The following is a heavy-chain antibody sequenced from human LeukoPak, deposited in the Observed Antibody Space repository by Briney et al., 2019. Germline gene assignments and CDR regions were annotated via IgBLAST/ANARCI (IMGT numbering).Heavy chain of an antibody. D-gene: IGHD2-15*01. Sequence: SGTLSLTCAVSGGSISSYYWSWIRQPPGKGLEWIGYISYSGSTKYNPSLKSRVTISVDTSKNQFSLKVSSVTAADTAVYYCARLWSPMVEIDYWGQGTLVTVSS. J-gene: IGHJ4*02. CDR1: GGSISSYY. CDR2: ISYSGST. CDR3: ARLWSPMVEIDY. V-gene: IGHV4-59*08.